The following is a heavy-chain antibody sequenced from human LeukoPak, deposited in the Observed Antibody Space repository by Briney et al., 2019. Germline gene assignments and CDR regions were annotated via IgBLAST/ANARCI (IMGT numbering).Heavy chain of an antibody. Sequence: PSETLSLTCTVSGGSISSYYWSWIRQPPGKGLEWIGYFYYSGSTNYNPSLKSRVTISVDMSKNQFSLKLTSVTAADTAVYYCARETNSGADYWGQGSLVTVSS. V-gene: IGHV4-59*01. CDR2: FYYSGST. CDR1: GGSISSYY. CDR3: ARETNSGADY. D-gene: IGHD3-10*01. J-gene: IGHJ4*02.